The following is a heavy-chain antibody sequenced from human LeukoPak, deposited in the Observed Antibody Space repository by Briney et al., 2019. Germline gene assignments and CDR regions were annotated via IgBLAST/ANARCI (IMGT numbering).Heavy chain of an antibody. CDR3: ARDLADYYDSSGIDY. CDR2: INSDGSST. J-gene: IGHJ4*02. V-gene: IGHV3-74*01. D-gene: IGHD3-22*01. CDR1: GFTFSSYW. Sequence: GVSLRLSCAASGFTFSSYWMHWVRQAPGKGLVWVSRINSDGSSTSYADSVKGRFTISRDNAKNTLYLQMNSLRAEDTAVYYCARDLADYYDSSGIDYWGQGTLVTVSS.